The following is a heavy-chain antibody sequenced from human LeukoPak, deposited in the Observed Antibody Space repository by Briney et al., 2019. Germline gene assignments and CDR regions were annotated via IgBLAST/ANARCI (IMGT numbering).Heavy chain of an antibody. V-gene: IGHV4-34*01. Sequence: ASQTLSPTRAVYGASFSGSCWSWIRQAPGKGLEWIVEINHSGNTNYNPSLKSRVTISVDTSKNQFSLKLSSVTAADTAVYYCVTEPGYCTGGRCYGGWFDPWGQGALVTVSS. D-gene: IGHD2-15*01. CDR3: VTEPGYCTGGRCYGGWFDP. CDR1: GASFSGSC. CDR2: INHSGNT. J-gene: IGHJ5*02.